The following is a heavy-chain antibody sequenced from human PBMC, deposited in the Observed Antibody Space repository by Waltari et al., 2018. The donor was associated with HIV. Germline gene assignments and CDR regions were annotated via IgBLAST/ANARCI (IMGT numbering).Heavy chain of an antibody. CDR1: GYPFRDHG. J-gene: IGHJ3*01. CDR3: VRTMWVDGRDNGGFDE. Sequence: QVHLVQSGAAVKKIGASVKVACKASGYPFRDHGLHWVRQAPGLRPKLVGSTNLHTGDRKLLDTLQGRAAMTRDMAISTAYLELKSLTPDDTAVYYCVRTMWVDGRDNGGFDEWGQGTLVSVS. V-gene: IGHV1-2*07. CDR2: TNLHTGDR. D-gene: IGHD3-16*01.